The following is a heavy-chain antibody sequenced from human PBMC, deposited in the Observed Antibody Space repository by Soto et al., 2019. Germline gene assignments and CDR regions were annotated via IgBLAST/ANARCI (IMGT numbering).Heavy chain of an antibody. J-gene: IGHJ4*02. CDR1: GFAFSNYA. CDR3: AKDRTVAARNFDY. D-gene: IGHD6-6*01. CDR2: ISTSIDAT. V-gene: IGHV3-23*01. Sequence: GGSLRLSCAASGFAFSNYAMHLVRQAPGKGLEWVSSISTSIDATYYADSVKGRFTISRDDSKNTLYLQMNSLRAEDSAVYYCAKDRTVAARNFDYWGQGTQVTVSS.